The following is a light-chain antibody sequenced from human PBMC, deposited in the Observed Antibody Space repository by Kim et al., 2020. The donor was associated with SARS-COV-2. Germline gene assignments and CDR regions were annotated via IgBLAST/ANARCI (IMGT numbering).Light chain of an antibody. CDR2: NTN. J-gene: IGLJ3*02. CDR1: SGSVSTSYY. Sequence: QTVVTQEPSFSVSPGGTVTLTCGLSSGSVSTSYYPSWYQQTPGQTPRTLIYNTNTRSSGVPDRFSGSILGNKAALTITGTQADDESDYYCVLYMVSGIRVFGGGTKLTVL. V-gene: IGLV8-61*01. CDR3: VLYMVSGIRV.